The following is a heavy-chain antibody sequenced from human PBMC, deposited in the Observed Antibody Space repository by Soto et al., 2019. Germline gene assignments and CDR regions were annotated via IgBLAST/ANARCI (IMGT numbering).Heavy chain of an antibody. V-gene: IGHV3-23*01. J-gene: IGHJ4*02. D-gene: IGHD6-19*01. Sequence: RLSCAASGFTFSSYAMSWVRQAPGKGLEWVSAISGSGGSTYYADSVKGRFTISRDNSKNTLYLQMNSLRAEDTAVYYCAKGSRSSGSFDYWGQGTLVTVSS. CDR3: AKGSRSSGSFDY. CDR1: GFTFSSYA. CDR2: ISGSGGST.